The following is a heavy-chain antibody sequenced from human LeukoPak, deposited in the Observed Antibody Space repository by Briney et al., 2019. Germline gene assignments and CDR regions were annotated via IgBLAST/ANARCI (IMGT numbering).Heavy chain of an antibody. CDR2: ISYNGRKI. CDR1: GFTSSTYA. Sequence: PGTSLRLSCVASGFTSSTYAMHWVRQAPGKGLEWVAIISYNGRKINYADSVKGRFTISRDNAKNSVDLQMNSLRVEDTAVYYCMRGGGDYWGQGTLVTVSS. V-gene: IGHV3-30*04. CDR3: MRGGGDY. D-gene: IGHD3-16*01. J-gene: IGHJ4*02.